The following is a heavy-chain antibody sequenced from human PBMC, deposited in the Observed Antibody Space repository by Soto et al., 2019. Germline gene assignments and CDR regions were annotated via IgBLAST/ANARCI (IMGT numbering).Heavy chain of an antibody. V-gene: IGHV4-59*11. CDR1: GGSMSSHF. J-gene: IGHJ4*02. D-gene: IGHD1-26*01. CDR2: IYYNGIT. CDR3: GRGGGGYLLDY. Sequence: QVQLQESGPGLVKPSETLSLTCTVSGGSMSSHFWSWIRQPPGKGLEWIGYIYYNGITNYNPSLRGRVTLPVDGGKNQFSRKLSAVTAADTAVDYCGRGGGGYLLDYWGQGTLVTVSS.